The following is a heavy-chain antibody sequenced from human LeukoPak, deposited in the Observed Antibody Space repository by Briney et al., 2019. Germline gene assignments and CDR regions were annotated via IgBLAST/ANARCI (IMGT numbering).Heavy chain of an antibody. CDR2: IYYSGST. CDR1: GGSISSYY. CDR3: ARSYYGDNWFDP. Sequence: PSETLSLTCTVSGGSISSYYWSWIRQPPGKGLEWIGYIYYSGSTNYNPSLKSRVTISVDTSKNQFSLQLSSVTAADTAVYYCARSYYGDNWFDPWGQGTLVTVSS. J-gene: IGHJ5*02. V-gene: IGHV4-59*08. D-gene: IGHD3-10*01.